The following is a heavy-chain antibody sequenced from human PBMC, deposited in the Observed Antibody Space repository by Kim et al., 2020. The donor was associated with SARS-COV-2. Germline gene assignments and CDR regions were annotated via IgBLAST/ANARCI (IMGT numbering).Heavy chain of an antibody. CDR3: AKDSGGGYYYYYGMDV. V-gene: IGHV3-23*03. J-gene: IGHJ6*02. Sequence: EPVQARFTSARDDSKNTLYLQMNSLSAADTAVYYCAKDSGGGYYYYYGMDVWGQGTTVTVSS. D-gene: IGHD2-21*01.